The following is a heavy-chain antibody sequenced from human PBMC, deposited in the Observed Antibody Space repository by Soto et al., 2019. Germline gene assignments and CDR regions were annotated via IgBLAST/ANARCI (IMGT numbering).Heavy chain of an antibody. CDR1: GFTDSSHY. Sequence: VQLVESGGGLVQPGGSLRLSCAASGFTDSSHYMNWVRQAPGKGLKWVSVIYSGGNTYYADSVKGRFTISRDNSKNTLFLQMNSLRAEDTAVYYCARGTDYGDSYFQHWGQGTLVTVSS. CDR3: ARGTDYGDSYFQH. V-gene: IGHV3-66*01. CDR2: IYSGGNT. D-gene: IGHD4-17*01. J-gene: IGHJ1*01.